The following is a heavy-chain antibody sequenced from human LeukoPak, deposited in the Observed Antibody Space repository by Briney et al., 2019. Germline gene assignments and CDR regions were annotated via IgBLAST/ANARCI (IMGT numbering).Heavy chain of an antibody. J-gene: IGHJ3*02. Sequence: GASVKVSCKASGYTFTSYYMHWVRQAPGQGLEWMGLINPSGGSTSYAQKFQGRVTMTRDTSTSTVYMELSSLRSEDTAVYYCARDLNDYGDHHAFDIWGQGTMVTVSS. CDR1: GYTFTSYY. D-gene: IGHD4-17*01. V-gene: IGHV1-46*01. CDR2: INPSGGST. CDR3: ARDLNDYGDHHAFDI.